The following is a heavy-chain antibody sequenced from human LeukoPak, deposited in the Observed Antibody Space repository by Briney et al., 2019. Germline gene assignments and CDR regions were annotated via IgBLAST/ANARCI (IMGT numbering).Heavy chain of an antibody. J-gene: IGHJ4*02. CDR2: IRYGGSN. V-gene: IGHV3-30*02. CDR3: AKDREIFSGYHYFDY. CDR1: GFTFTSYG. Sequence: PGGSLRLSCAASGFTFTSYGIHWVRQAPGKGLEWVAFIRYGGSNNYADSVKGRFTISRDSSKNTLYLQMNSLRAEDTAVYYCAKDREIFSGYHYFDYWGQGTLVTVSS. D-gene: IGHD3-22*01.